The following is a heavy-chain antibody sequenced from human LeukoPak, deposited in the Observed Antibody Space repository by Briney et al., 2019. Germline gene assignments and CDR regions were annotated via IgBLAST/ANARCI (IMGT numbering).Heavy chain of an antibody. CDR1: GYSISSGYY. D-gene: IGHD2-2*01. J-gene: IGHJ6*03. Sequence: PSGTLSLTCAVSGYSISSGYYWGWIRQPPGKGLEWIGSIYHSGSTYYNPSLKSRVTISVDTSKNQFSLKLSSVTAADTAVYYCARQVPAAPPYYYYMDVWGKGTTVTVSS. V-gene: IGHV4-38-2*01. CDR3: ARQVPAAPPYYYYMDV. CDR2: IYHSGST.